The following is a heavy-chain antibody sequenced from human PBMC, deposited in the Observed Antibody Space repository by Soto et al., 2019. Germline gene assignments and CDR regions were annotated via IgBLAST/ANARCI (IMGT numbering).Heavy chain of an antibody. CDR3: ASRPPRGLISTYDFWSGPPPHDAFDI. CDR1: GGSISSSSYY. D-gene: IGHD3-3*01. V-gene: IGHV4-39*01. Sequence: PSETLSLTCTVSGGSISSSSYYWGWIRQPPGKGLEWIGSIYYSGSTYYNPSLKSRVTISVDTSKNQFSLKLSSVTAADTAVYYCASRPPRGLISTYDFWSGPPPHDAFDIWGQGTMVTVSS. CDR2: IYYSGST. J-gene: IGHJ3*02.